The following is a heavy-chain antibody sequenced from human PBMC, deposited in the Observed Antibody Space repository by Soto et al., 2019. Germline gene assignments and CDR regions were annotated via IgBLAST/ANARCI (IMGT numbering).Heavy chain of an antibody. Sequence: GGSLRLSCAASAFTFSDYYMGWIRQAPGKGLEWLSYISGNGNTIYYADSVKGRFTVSRDNAKNLLYLQMNSLRAEDTAVYYCAASAVVPAHYWGQGALVTVSS. D-gene: IGHD2-21*02. CDR1: AFTFSDYY. CDR2: ISGNGNTI. J-gene: IGHJ4*02. CDR3: AASAVVPAHY. V-gene: IGHV3-11*01.